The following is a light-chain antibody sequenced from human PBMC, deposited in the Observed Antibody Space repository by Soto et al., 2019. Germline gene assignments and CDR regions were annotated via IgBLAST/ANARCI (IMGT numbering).Light chain of an antibody. CDR2: DVS. CDR1: RSDVGTYNY. Sequence: QSALTQPASVSGSPGQSITISCTGTRSDVGTYNYVSWYQQHPGKAPKLMIYDVSNRPSGVSNRFSGSQSGNTASLTISGLQAEDEADYYCISYTSSSTWVFGGGTKLTVL. CDR3: ISYTSSSTWV. V-gene: IGLV2-14*01. J-gene: IGLJ3*02.